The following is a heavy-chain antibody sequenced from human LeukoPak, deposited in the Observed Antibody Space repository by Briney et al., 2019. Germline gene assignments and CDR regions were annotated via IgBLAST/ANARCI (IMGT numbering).Heavy chain of an antibody. V-gene: IGHV4-39*01. CDR2: IYNSGST. J-gene: IGHJ4*02. CDR1: SGSVSSTIYY. D-gene: IGHD1-26*01. Sequence: SETLSLTCTVSSGSVSSTIYYWGWIRQPPGKGLEWIGSIYNSGSTYYNPALKSRVTMSVDTSKNQFSLKLTSVTAAGTAVYYCAMGGNYGIDYWGQGTLITVSS. CDR3: AMGGNYGIDY.